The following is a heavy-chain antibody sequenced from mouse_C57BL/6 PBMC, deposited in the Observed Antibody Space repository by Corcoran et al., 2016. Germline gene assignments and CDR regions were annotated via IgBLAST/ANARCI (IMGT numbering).Heavy chain of an antibody. CDR2: IDPSDSET. V-gene: IGHV1-52*01. CDR1: GYTFTSYW. D-gene: IGHD1-3*01. CDR3: ARSEWYSSLFAY. J-gene: IGHJ3*01. Sequence: QVQLQQPGAELVRPGSSVKLSCKASGYTFTSYWMHWVKQRPIQGLEWIGNIDPSDSETHYNQKFKDKATLTVDKSSSTAYMQLSSLTSEDSAVYYCARSEWYSSLFAYWGQWTLVTVSA.